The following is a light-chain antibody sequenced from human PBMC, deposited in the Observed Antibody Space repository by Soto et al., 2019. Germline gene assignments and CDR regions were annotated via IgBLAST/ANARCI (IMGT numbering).Light chain of an antibody. CDR1: QSVSSN. J-gene: IGKJ1*01. Sequence: EIVMTQSPATLSVSPGERATLSCRASQSVSSNLAWYQQKPGQAPRLLIYGASTRATGIPARFSGSGSGTEFTLTISSLQSEDCAVYYCQQYKNWPQTFGQGTKVEIK. CDR3: QQYKNWPQT. V-gene: IGKV3-15*01. CDR2: GAS.